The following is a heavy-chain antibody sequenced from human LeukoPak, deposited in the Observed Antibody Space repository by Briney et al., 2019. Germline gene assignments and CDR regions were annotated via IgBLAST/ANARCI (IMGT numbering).Heavy chain of an antibody. CDR2: ISAYNGNT. Sequence: GASVKVSCKASGYTFTSYGISWVRQAPGQGLEWMGWISAYNGNTNYAQKLQGRVTMTTDTSTSTAYMELRSLRSDDTAVYYCAREPYSSGWYARKDAFDIWGQGTMVTVSS. V-gene: IGHV1-18*01. J-gene: IGHJ3*02. CDR1: GYTFTSYG. CDR3: AREPYSSGWYARKDAFDI. D-gene: IGHD6-19*01.